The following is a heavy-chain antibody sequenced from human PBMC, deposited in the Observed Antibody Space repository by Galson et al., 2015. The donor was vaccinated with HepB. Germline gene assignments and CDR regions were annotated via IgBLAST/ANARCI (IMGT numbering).Heavy chain of an antibody. J-gene: IGHJ6*02. V-gene: IGHV3-53*01. D-gene: IGHD4-11*01. Sequence: SLRLSCAASGFTVSSNYMRWVRQAPGKGLEWVSVIYSGGSTYYADSVKGRFTISRDNSKNTLYLQMNSLRAEDTAVYYCARDRYSKRGSWDYYYGMDVWGQGTTVTV. CDR3: ARDRYSKRGSWDYYYGMDV. CDR2: IYSGGST. CDR1: GFTVSSNY.